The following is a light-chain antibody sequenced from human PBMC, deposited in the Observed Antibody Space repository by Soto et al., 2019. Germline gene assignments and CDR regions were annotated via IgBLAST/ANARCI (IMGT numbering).Light chain of an antibody. CDR3: LLYNGGALV. CDR2: GTS. J-gene: IGLJ2*01. CDR1: TGAVTSDFY. V-gene: IGLV7-43*01. Sequence: QAVVTQEPSLTVSPGGTVTLTCASSTGAVTSDFYPNWFQQKPGQAPRALIYGTSNKHSWTPARFSGYLLGGRAALTLSGVQPEDEAEYYCLLYNGGALVFGGGTKVTVL.